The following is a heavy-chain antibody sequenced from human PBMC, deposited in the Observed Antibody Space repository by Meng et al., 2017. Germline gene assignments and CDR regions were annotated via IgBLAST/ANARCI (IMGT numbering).Heavy chain of an antibody. CDR1: GFSRSTSGVC. CDR3: AHRRGDSREGWFDP. V-gene: IGHV2-5*02. CDR2: IYWDDDK. D-gene: IGHD2-21*02. Sequence: QIALKESVPTLVNPKKTLPVTCIMSGFSRSTSGVCVGWIRQPPGKALEWLALIYWDDDKRYSPSLKSRLTITKDTSKNQVVLTMTNMDPVDTATYYCAHRRGDSREGWFDPWGQGTLVTVSS. J-gene: IGHJ5*02.